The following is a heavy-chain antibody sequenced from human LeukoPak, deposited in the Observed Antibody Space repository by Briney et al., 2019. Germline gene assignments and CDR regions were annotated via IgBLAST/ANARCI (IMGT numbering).Heavy chain of an antibody. CDR1: GFTFSSYA. CDR2: ISYDGSNK. Sequence: PGGSLRLSCAASGFTFSSYAMHWVRQAPGKGLEWVAVISYDGSNKYYADSVKGRFTISRDNSKNTLYLQMNSLRAEDTAVYYCARVPRLKYGDYFPGYYYYYMDVWGKGTTVTVSS. CDR3: ARVPRLKYGDYFPGYYYYYMDV. V-gene: IGHV3-30*04. J-gene: IGHJ6*03. D-gene: IGHD4-17*01.